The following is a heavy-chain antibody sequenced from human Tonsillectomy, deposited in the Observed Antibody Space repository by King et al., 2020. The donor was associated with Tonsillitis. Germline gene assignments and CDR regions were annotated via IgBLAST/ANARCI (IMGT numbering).Heavy chain of an antibody. D-gene: IGHD3-3*01. CDR2: ISGGSSYT. Sequence: HVQLVESGGGLVKPGGSLRLSCVASGFTFSDHYMSWIRQAPGRGLEWVAYISGGSSYTNYADSVKGRFSISRDNAKNTLYLQMNSLRAEDTAVYYCAGGGAVYFWISSPFDCWGQGTLVTVSS. J-gene: IGHJ4*02. V-gene: IGHV3-11*06. CDR1: GFTFSDHY. CDR3: AGGGAVYFWISSPFDC.